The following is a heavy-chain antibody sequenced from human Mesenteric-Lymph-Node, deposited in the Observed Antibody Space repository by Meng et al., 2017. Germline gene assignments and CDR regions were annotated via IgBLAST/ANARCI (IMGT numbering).Heavy chain of an antibody. J-gene: IGHJ5*02. V-gene: IGHV3-30*05. CDR1: GFTFSSYD. CDR3: ARTPSGFDWFCP. CDR2: TSSDESQK. Sequence: GGSLRLSCAASGFTFSSYDMTWVRQAPGKGLEWVAITSSDESQKYYPDSMRGRFIISRDNSKNTLFLQMNSLRSEGTAVYYCARTPSGFDWFCPWGQGTLVTVSS. D-gene: IGHD6-25*01.